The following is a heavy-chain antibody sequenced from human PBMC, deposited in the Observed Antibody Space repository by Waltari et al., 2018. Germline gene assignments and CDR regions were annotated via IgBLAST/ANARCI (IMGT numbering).Heavy chain of an antibody. J-gene: IGHJ4*02. Sequence: EVQLVESGGGLVQPGGSLRLSCAASGFTFSSYSMNWVRQAPGKGLEWVSYISSSSTIYYADSVKGRFTISRDNAKNSLYLQMNSLRAEDTAVYYCARGPYSSGWYFDYWGQGTLVTVSS. CDR1: GFTFSSYS. CDR3: ARGPYSSGWYFDY. V-gene: IGHV3-48*01. D-gene: IGHD6-19*01. CDR2: ISSSSTI.